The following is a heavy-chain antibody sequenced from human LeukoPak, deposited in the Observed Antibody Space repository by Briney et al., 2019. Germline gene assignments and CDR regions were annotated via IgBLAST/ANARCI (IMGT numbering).Heavy chain of an antibody. J-gene: IGHJ4*02. CDR2: IYYSGIT. V-gene: IGHV4-30-4*01. CDR3: TRAPRLVYSDY. CDR1: GDSISSGDYY. Sequence: SETLSLTCTVSGDSISSGDYYWSWIRQPPGKGLEWIGYIYYSGITYYNPSLKSRIAVSIDTSKNQFSLKLSSVTAADTAVYYCTRAPRLVYSDYWGQGTLVTVSS. D-gene: IGHD2-8*01.